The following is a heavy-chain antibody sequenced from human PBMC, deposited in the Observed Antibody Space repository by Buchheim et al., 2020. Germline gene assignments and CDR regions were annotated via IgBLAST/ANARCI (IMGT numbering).Heavy chain of an antibody. CDR1: GFTFSNYA. J-gene: IGHJ4*02. CDR3: AKGIEYSSSTPFDY. Sequence: EVQLLESGGGLVQPGGSLRPSCAASGFTFSNYAMSWVRQAPGKGLEWVSTISGGGGSIHYADTVKGRFTISRDNSKNTLYLQMNSLRVEDTAVYYCAKGIEYSSSTPFDYWGQGTL. D-gene: IGHD6-6*01. CDR2: ISGGGGSI. V-gene: IGHV3-23*01.